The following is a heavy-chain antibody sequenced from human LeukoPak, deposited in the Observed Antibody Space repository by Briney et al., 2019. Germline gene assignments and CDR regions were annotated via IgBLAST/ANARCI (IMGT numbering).Heavy chain of an antibody. D-gene: IGHD4-17*01. CDR2: INPNSGGT. V-gene: IGHV1-2*02. CDR3: AREPPARTVSYHFDY. CDR1: GYTFTGYY. Sequence: ASVKVSCKASGYTFTGYYMHWVRQAPGQGLEWMGWINPNSGGTNYAQKFQGRVTMTRDTSISTAYMELSRLRSDDTAVYYCAREPPARTVSYHFDYWGQGTLVTVSS. J-gene: IGHJ4*02.